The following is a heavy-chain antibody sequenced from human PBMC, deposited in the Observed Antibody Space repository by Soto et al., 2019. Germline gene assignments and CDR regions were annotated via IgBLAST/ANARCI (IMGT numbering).Heavy chain of an antibody. D-gene: IGHD5-12*01. CDR3: ARLTYSGYLGGALRPDVYFDY. Sequence: ASETLSLTCTVSGGSISSYYWSWIRQPPGKGLEWIGYIYYSGSTNYNPSLKSRVTISVDTSKNQFSLKLSSVTAADTAVYYCARLTYSGYLGGALRPDVYFDYWGQGTLVTVSS. CDR1: GGSISSYY. J-gene: IGHJ4*02. CDR2: IYYSGST. V-gene: IGHV4-59*08.